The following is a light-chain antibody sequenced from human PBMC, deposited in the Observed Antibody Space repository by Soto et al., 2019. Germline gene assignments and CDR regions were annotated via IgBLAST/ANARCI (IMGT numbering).Light chain of an antibody. J-gene: IGKJ1*01. CDR2: AAS. V-gene: IGKV1-39*01. CDR3: QQSYGIPRT. Sequence: DLLVTQSPSSLSASVGDRVTITCRASQTISTHLNWYQQKPGKAPNVLIYAASTLPTGVPSRFSGSGSGTNFTLTITSLHPEDFATYYCQQSYGIPRTFGQGTKVDIK. CDR1: QTISTH.